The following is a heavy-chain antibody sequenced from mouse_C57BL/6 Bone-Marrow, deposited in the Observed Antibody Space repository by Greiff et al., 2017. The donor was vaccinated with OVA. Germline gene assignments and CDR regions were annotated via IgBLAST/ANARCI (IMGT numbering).Heavy chain of an antibody. CDR1: GFTFSDYY. V-gene: IGHV5-12*01. CDR3: ARPTGGYYAMDY. J-gene: IGHJ4*01. CDR2: ISNGGGST. D-gene: IGHD3-1*01. Sequence: EVQGVESGGGLVQPGGSLKLSCAASGFTFSDYYMYWVRQTPEKRLEWVAYISNGGGSTYYPDTVKGRFTISRDNAKNTLYLQMSRLKSEDTAMYYCARPTGGYYAMDYWGQGTSVTVSS.